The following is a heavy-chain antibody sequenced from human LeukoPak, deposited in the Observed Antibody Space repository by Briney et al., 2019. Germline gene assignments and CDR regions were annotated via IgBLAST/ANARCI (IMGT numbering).Heavy chain of an antibody. CDR2: ISGSGGST. D-gene: IGHD3-10*01. Sequence: GGSLRLSCAASGFTFSSYAMSWVRHAPGKGLEWVSAISGSGGSTYYADSVKGRFTISRDNSKNTLYLQMNSLRAEDTAVYYCAKHGVWFGELHSYYFDYWGQGTLVTVSS. J-gene: IGHJ4*02. CDR1: GFTFSSYA. CDR3: AKHGVWFGELHSYYFDY. V-gene: IGHV3-23*01.